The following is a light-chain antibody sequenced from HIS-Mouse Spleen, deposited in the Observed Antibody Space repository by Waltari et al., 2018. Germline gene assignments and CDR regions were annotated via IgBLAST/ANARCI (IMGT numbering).Light chain of an antibody. CDR1: RSTHRAGYD. CDR2: GNS. J-gene: IGLJ3*02. Sequence: QSVLTQPPSVSGAPGQRVTIPFTGTRSTHRAGYDVHWYQQLPGTAPKLLIYGNSNRPSGVPDRFSGSKSGTSASLAITGLQAEDEADYYCQSYDSSLSGWVFGGGTKLTVL. CDR3: QSYDSSLSGWV. V-gene: IGLV1-40*01.